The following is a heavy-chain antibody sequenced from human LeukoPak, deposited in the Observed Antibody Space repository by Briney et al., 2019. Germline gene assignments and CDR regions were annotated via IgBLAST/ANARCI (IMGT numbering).Heavy chain of an antibody. CDR1: GGSLSSYY. J-gene: IGHJ5*02. CDR3: AREFPRGYCSSTSCRWFDP. CDR2: IYTSGST. Sequence: SDTLALICTVSGGSLSSYYWSWIRQPAGKGLEGIGRIYTSGSTNYNPSLTSRVTMSVDTSKNQFSLKLRSVTAADTAVYYCAREFPRGYCSSTSCRWFDPLGQGTLVPGSS. V-gene: IGHV4-4*07. D-gene: IGHD2-2*03.